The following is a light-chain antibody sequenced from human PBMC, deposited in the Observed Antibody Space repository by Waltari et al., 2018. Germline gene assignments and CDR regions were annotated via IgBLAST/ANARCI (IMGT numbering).Light chain of an antibody. CDR1: SSDVGGGYNC. V-gene: IGLV2-14*01. Sequence: QSALTQPASVSGSPGQSITISCTGSSSDVGGGYNCVSWYQQHPGKAPKLLIYEVSNRPSGVSNRFSASTSGNTASRTISGLQAEDEADYYCSSCTSGSTRVFGTGTTVTVL. CDR2: EVS. CDR3: SSCTSGSTRV. J-gene: IGLJ1*01.